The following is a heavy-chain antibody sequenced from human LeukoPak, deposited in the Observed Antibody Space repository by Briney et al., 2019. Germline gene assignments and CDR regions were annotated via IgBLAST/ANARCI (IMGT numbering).Heavy chain of an antibody. D-gene: IGHD6-13*01. CDR2: ISAYNGNT. V-gene: IGHV1-18*01. J-gene: IGHJ4*02. CDR1: GYTFISYG. Sequence: ASVKVSCKASGYTFISYGISWVRQAPGQGLEWMGWISAYNGNTNYAQKLQGRVTMTTDTSTSTAYMELRSLRSDDTAVYYCARGPPGGSIAAADHFDYWGQGTLVTVSS. CDR3: ARGPPGGSIAAADHFDY.